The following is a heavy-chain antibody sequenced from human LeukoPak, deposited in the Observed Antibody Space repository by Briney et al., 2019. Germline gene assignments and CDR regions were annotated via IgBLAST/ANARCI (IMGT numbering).Heavy chain of an antibody. CDR2: TRKKANSYTT. CDR1: GVTFSDYY. Sequence: PGGSLRLSCTASGVTFSDYYMDWVRQAPGKGLEWVGRTRKKANSYTTEYAASVKGRFTISRDDSKNLLYLQMNSLTTDATAVYYCTRSCTGTRLYYFDYWGQGTLVTVSS. CDR3: TRSCTGTRLYYFDY. D-gene: IGHD1/OR15-1a*01. V-gene: IGHV3-72*01. J-gene: IGHJ4*02.